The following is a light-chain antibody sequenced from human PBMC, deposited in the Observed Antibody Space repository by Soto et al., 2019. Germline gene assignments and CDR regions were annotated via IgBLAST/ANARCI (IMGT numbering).Light chain of an antibody. Sequence: EIVLTQSPGTLSLSPGERATLSCRASQSVSSSYLAWYQQKPGQAPRLLIYGASSRATGIPDRFSGSGSGTDVTLTISRLEPEDFAVYYCQQYGSSPPITFGPVTKVDIK. CDR2: GAS. J-gene: IGKJ3*01. CDR3: QQYGSSPPIT. CDR1: QSVSSSY. V-gene: IGKV3-20*01.